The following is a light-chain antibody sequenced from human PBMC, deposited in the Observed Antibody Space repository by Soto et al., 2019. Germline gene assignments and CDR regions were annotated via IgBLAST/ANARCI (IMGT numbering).Light chain of an antibody. CDR2: GAS. CDR1: QSFISK. Sequence: ETVMTQSPATLSVSPGERATLSCRASQSFISKLAWYQQKPGQAPRLLIYGASTRATDIPARFSGSGSGTEFTLSISSLQSEDSAVYYCQQYNNWPPITFGQGTRLEIK. V-gene: IGKV3D-15*01. J-gene: IGKJ5*01. CDR3: QQYNNWPPIT.